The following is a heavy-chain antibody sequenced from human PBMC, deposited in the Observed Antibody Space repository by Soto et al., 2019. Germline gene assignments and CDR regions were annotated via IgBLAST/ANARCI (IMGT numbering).Heavy chain of an antibody. Sequence: GSAVNVPCKASGGTFSSYPINWVRQAPGQGLEWMAGIIPIFVTANYAQKFQGRVTITADESTSTAYMELSSLRSEDTAVYYCARAYASCGGDCYYCSTSDYYGMDVWGQGITVTVSS. CDR3: ARAYASCGGDCYYCSTSDYYGMDV. V-gene: IGHV1-69*13. CDR2: IIPIFVTA. J-gene: IGHJ6*02. D-gene: IGHD2-21*02. CDR1: GGTFSSYP.